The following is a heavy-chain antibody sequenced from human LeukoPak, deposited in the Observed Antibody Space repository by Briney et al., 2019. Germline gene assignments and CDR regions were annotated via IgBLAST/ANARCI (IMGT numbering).Heavy chain of an antibody. Sequence: RGSLRLSCAASGFTFSSYAMSWVRQAPGKGLEWVSAISGSGGSTYYADSVKGRFTISRDNSKNTLYLQMNSLGAEDTAVYYCAKDDVDYGDGSDYWGQGTLVTVSS. J-gene: IGHJ4*02. V-gene: IGHV3-23*01. D-gene: IGHD4-17*01. CDR2: ISGSGGST. CDR3: AKDDVDYGDGSDY. CDR1: GFTFSSYA.